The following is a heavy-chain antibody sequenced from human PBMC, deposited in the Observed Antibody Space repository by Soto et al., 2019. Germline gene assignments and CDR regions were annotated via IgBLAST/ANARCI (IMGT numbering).Heavy chain of an antibody. Sequence: QVQLVQSGGEVKKPGASVEVSCRTSGYMFTTYGMSWVRQAPGQGLEWMAWISAYNGNKKNAQKLQGRVTRTTDTTTSTVPRELRNLTSDATGTYFCARTGGGMAARPLEYWGQGTLVTVSS. D-gene: IGHD6-6*01. J-gene: IGHJ4*02. CDR3: ARTGGGMAARPLEY. CDR2: ISAYNGNK. CDR1: GYMFTTYG. V-gene: IGHV1-18*04.